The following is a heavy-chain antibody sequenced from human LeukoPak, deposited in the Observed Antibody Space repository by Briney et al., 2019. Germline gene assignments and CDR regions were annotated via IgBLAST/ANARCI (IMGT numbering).Heavy chain of an antibody. D-gene: IGHD4-17*01. CDR3: AKDGRTVATTYYYYYMDV. CDR2: IRYDGSNK. Sequence: GGSLRLSCAASGFTFSSYGMSWVRQAPGKGLEWVAFIRYDGSNKYYADSVKGRFTISRDNSKNTLYLQMNSLRAEDTAVYYCAKDGRTVATTYYYYYMDVWGKGTTVTISS. V-gene: IGHV3-30*02. CDR1: GFTFSSYG. J-gene: IGHJ6*03.